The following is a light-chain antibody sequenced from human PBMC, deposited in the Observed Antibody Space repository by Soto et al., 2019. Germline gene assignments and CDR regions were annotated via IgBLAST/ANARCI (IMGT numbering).Light chain of an antibody. CDR1: QTISNG. Sequence: DIQMTQSPSTLSASVGDRVTITCRASQTISNGLAWYQQKPGKAPKVLIFDASTLDGGVPSRFSGGRSGTDFTLTISRLQPSDFATYYCHQYNTYPLTFGGGTKVEI. V-gene: IGKV1-5*01. CDR2: DAS. J-gene: IGKJ4*01. CDR3: HQYNTYPLT.